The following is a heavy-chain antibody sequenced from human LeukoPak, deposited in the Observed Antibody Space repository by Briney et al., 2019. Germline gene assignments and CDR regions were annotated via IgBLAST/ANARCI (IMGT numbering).Heavy chain of an antibody. CDR1: GFTFSDYG. D-gene: IGHD3-9*01. V-gene: IGHV3-7*01. CDR3: AILPGGILTGPFY. CDR2: IKQDGSEK. Sequence: GESLRLSCAASGFTFSDYGLHWVRQAPGKGLEWVANIKQDGSEKYYVDSVKGRFTISRDNAKNSLYLQMNSLRAEDTAVYYCAILPGGILTGPFYWGQGTLVTVSS. J-gene: IGHJ4*02.